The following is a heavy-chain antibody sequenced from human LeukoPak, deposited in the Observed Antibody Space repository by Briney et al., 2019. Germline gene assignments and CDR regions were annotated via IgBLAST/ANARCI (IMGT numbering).Heavy chain of an antibody. CDR2: IYHSGST. CDR3: ARASDYGGNIYYYGMDV. J-gene: IGHJ6*02. Sequence: SETLSLTCTVSGYSISSGYYWGWIRQPPGKGLEWIGYIYHSGSTYYNPSLKSRVTISVDRSKNQFSLKLSSVTAADTAVYYCARASDYGGNIYYYGMDVWGQGTTVTVSS. CDR1: GYSISSGYY. V-gene: IGHV4-38-2*02. D-gene: IGHD4-23*01.